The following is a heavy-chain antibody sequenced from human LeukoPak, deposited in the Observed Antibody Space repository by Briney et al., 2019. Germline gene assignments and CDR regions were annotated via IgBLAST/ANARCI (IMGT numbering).Heavy chain of an antibody. CDR1: GGSISSSSYY. Sequence: SETLSLTCTVSGGSISSSSYYWGWIRQPPGKGLEWIGSIYHSGSTYYNPSLKSRVTVSVDTSKNQFSLKLSSVTAADTAVYYCARADYPRDAMTVVVLFPLFDYWGQGTLVTVSS. CDR3: ARADYPRDAMTVVVLFPLFDY. CDR2: IYHSGST. J-gene: IGHJ4*02. V-gene: IGHV4-39*07. D-gene: IGHD3-22*01.